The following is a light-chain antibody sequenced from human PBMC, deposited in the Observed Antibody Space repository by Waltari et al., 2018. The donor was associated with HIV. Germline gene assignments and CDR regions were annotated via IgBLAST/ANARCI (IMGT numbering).Light chain of an antibody. CDR2: WAS. CDR3: QQYYSTPRT. CDR1: PSVLYSSNNKNY. Sequence: DIVMPPPPDSLAVSLAERATINCKSSPSVLYSSNNKNYLAWYQQKPGQPPKLLIYWASTRESGVPDRFSGSGSGTDFTLTISSLQAEDVAVYYCQQYYSTPRTFGQGTKVEIK. J-gene: IGKJ1*01. V-gene: IGKV4-1*01.